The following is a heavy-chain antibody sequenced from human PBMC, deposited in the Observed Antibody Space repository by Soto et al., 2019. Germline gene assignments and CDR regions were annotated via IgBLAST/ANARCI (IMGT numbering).Heavy chain of an antibody. J-gene: IGHJ4*02. D-gene: IGHD3-22*01. CDR1: GYTFTSYY. Sequence: ASVKVSCKASGYTFTSYYMHWVRQAPGQGLEWMGIINPSGGSTSYAQKFQGRVTMTRDTSTSTVYMELSSLRSEDMAVYYCARLNPHYYDSSGHPPPNDYWGQGTLVTVSS. CDR3: ARLNPHYYDSSGHPPPNDY. CDR2: INPSGGST. V-gene: IGHV1-46*01.